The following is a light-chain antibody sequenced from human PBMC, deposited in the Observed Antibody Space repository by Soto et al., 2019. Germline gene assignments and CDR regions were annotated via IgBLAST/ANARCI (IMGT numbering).Light chain of an antibody. V-gene: IGKV3-15*01. CDR1: QKVCSH. CDR2: GAS. CDR3: QQYNNWWT. Sequence: EIVMTQSPATLSVSPGGKAPLSFRAKQKVCSHLGWYQQKPGQAPRLLIYGASTRATGIPARFSGSGSGTEFTLTISSLQSEDFAVYYCQQYNNWWTFGQGTKVEIK. J-gene: IGKJ1*01.